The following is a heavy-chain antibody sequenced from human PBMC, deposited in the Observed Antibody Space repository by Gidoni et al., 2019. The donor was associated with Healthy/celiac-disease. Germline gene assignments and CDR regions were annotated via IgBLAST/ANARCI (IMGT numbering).Heavy chain of an antibody. Sequence: EVQLLESGGGLVQPGGSLRLSCAASGFTFSSSAMSWLRQAPGKGLEWVSAISGSGGSTYYADSVKGRFTISRDNSKNTLYMQMNSLRAEDTAVYYCAKDLYPAGGYDFWSGYRYYYYYMDVWGKGTTVTVSS. J-gene: IGHJ6*03. CDR2: ISGSGGST. V-gene: IGHV3-23*01. CDR3: AKDLYPAGGYDFWSGYRYYYYYMDV. CDR1: GFTFSSSA. D-gene: IGHD3-3*01.